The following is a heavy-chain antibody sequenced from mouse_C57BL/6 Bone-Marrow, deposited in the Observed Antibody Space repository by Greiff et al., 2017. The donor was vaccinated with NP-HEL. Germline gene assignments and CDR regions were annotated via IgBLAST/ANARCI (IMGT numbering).Heavy chain of an antibody. V-gene: IGHV1-18*01. J-gene: IGHJ1*03. CDR3: ARVVTITYWYFDV. CDR2: INPNNGGT. D-gene: IGHD1-1*01. CDR1: GYTFTDYN. Sequence: EVQLQESGPELVKPGASVKIPCKASGYTFTDYNMDWVKQSHGKSLEWIGDINPNNGGTIYNQKFKGKATLTVDKSSSTAYMELRSLTSEDTAVYYCARVVTITYWYFDVWGTGTTVTVSS.